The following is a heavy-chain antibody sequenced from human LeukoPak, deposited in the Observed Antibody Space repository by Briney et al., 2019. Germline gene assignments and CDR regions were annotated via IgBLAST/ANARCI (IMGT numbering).Heavy chain of an antibody. CDR1: GGSIRSSSSY. CDR2: FHYGGST. V-gene: IGHV4-39*01. Sequence: PSETLSLTCTVPGGSIRSSSSYWGWIRHPPGKGLEWIGSFHYGGSTYYNPSLKSRVTISVDMSKNEFSLKLSSVTAADTAVYYCARHSDVRMFYYGMDVWGQGTTVTVSS. CDR3: ARHSDVRMFYYGMDV. J-gene: IGHJ6*02. D-gene: IGHD1-14*01.